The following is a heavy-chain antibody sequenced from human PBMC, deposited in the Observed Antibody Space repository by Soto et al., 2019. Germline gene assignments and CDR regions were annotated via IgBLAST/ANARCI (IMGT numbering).Heavy chain of an antibody. V-gene: IGHV3-33*01. Sequence: GGSLRLSCAASGFTFSSYGMHWVRQAPGKGLEWVAVIWYDGSNKYYADSVKGRFTISRDNSKNTLYLQMNSLRAEDTAVYYCARGVIQLWLKWSSAAFDIWGQGTMVTVSS. CDR3: ARGVIQLWLKWSSAAFDI. CDR2: IWYDGSNK. CDR1: GFTFSSYG. J-gene: IGHJ3*02. D-gene: IGHD5-18*01.